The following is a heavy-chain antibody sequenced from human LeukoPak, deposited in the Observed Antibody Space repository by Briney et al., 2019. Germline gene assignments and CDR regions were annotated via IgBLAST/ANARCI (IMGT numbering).Heavy chain of an antibody. CDR2: TSHSGST. CDR1: GDFISIYH. J-gene: IGHJ2*01. Sequence: SETLSLTCTVSGDFISIYHWSWIRQPPEKGLEWNAYTSHSGSTNYNPSLKSRVTISIDTSKNQFSLKLNSVTPADTAVYYCARQSYTDYQYYYFDLWGRGTLVTVSS. V-gene: IGHV4-59*01. CDR3: ARQSYTDYQYYYFDL. D-gene: IGHD4-11*01.